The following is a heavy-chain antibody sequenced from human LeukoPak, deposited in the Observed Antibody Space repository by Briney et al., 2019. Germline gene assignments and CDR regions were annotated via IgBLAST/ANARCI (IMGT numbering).Heavy chain of an antibody. CDR3: AREGRQGTGGWYYFDY. D-gene: IGHD2-8*02. CDR1: GYTLTELS. V-gene: IGHV1-24*01. J-gene: IGHJ4*02. Sequence: ASVKVSCKVSGYTLTELSMHWVRQAPGKGLEWIGGFDPEDGETIYAQKFQGRVTMTEDTSTDTAYTELSSLTSDDTAVYYCAREGRQGTGGWYYFDYWGQGTLVTVSS. CDR2: FDPEDGET.